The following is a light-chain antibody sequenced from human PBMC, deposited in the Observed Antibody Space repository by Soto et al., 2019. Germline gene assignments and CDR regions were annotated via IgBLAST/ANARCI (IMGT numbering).Light chain of an antibody. Sequence: ETVFTQSPATLSLSPGERATLSCRASQSISYFLAWYQQKPGQTPRLLIYDASNRATGIPARFSGSGSETDFTLTISSLEPEDFAVYYCHHRTNWPLTFGGGTRVEIK. V-gene: IGKV3-11*01. CDR3: HHRTNWPLT. J-gene: IGKJ4*01. CDR1: QSISYF. CDR2: DAS.